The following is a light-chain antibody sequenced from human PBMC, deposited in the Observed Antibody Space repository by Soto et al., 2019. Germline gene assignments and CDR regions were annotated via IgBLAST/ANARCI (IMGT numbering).Light chain of an antibody. CDR3: QSYDNSLSAYV. Sequence: QSALTQAPSMSGAPGQRVTISCTGSSSNIGAGYDVHWYQQLPGTAPKLLIYGNSNRPSGVPDRFSGSESATSASLAITGLQAEDEADYYCQSYDNSLSAYVFGTGTKLTVL. CDR1: SSNIGAGYD. V-gene: IGLV1-40*01. J-gene: IGLJ1*01. CDR2: GNS.